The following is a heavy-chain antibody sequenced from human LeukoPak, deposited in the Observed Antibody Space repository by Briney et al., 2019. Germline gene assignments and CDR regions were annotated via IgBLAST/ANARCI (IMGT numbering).Heavy chain of an antibody. J-gene: IGHJ4*02. CDR2: ISSGGSTT. CDR3: AREIAADRGFDS. CDR1: GFTFSDHY. V-gene: IGHV3-11*01. D-gene: IGHD6-6*01. Sequence: GGSLRLSCAASGFTFSDHYMSWIRQAPGKGLECVSYISSGGSTTYYTDSVKGRFTISRDNGKNALYLQLNSLRAEDTAVYYCAREIAADRGFDSWGQGTLVTVSS.